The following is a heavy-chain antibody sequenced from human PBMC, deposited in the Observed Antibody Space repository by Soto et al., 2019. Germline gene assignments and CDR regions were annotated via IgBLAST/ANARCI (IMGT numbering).Heavy chain of an antibody. CDR2: IYYSGST. J-gene: IGHJ6*02. CDR3: ARVGPPMAAGIRGWGMDV. D-gene: IGHD6-13*01. CDR1: GGSINSGGYY. Sequence: QVQLQESGPGLVKPSQTLSLTCTVSGGSINSGGYYWSWIRQHPGKGLEWIGYIYYSGSTYYNPSLKSRVTISVDTSKNQFSLKLSSVTAADTAVYYCARVGPPMAAGIRGWGMDVWGQGTTVTVSS. V-gene: IGHV4-31*03.